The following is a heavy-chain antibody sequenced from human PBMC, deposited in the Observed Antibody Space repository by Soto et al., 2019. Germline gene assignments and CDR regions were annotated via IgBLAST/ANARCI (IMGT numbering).Heavy chain of an antibody. CDR2: ISESGGST. J-gene: IGHJ4*02. D-gene: IGHD2-15*01. V-gene: IGHV3-23*01. CDR1: GFSFSDYA. CDR3: AKRGPSSSGWYSSIFDD. Sequence: PGGYLRLSCAASGFSFSDYAMSWVRQAPGKGLEWVSVISESGGSTHYADSVRGRFTVSRDNSKNSLSLRMNSLRDEDTAVYFCAKRGPSSSGWYSSIFDDWGQGALVTGS.